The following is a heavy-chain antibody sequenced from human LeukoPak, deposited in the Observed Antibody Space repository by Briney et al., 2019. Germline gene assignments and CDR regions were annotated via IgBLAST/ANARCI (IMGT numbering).Heavy chain of an antibody. Sequence: SETLSLTCTISGGSIKSYYCSWIRQPAGKGLEWIGRIYTSGSTNYNPSLKSRVTLSIDTSKNQFSLKLSSVTAADTAVYYCARDGYSGSDALWGQGILVTVSS. J-gene: IGHJ4*02. D-gene: IGHD5-12*01. V-gene: IGHV4-4*07. CDR2: IYTSGST. CDR3: ARDGYSGSDAL. CDR1: GGSIKSYY.